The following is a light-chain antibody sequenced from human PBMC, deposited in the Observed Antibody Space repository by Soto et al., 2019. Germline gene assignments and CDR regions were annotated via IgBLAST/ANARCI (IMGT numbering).Light chain of an antibody. J-gene: IGLJ1*01. Sequence: QSELTQPPSASGTPGQRVAISCSGSSSNIGSNTVNWYQQLPGTAPKLLIYSNNQRPSGVPDRFSGSKSGTSASLAISGFQSVDDSDYYSAAGVDSLTLYVFLTRTMVKVL. CDR1: SSNIGSNT. V-gene: IGLV1-44*01. CDR2: SNN. CDR3: AAGVDSLTLYV.